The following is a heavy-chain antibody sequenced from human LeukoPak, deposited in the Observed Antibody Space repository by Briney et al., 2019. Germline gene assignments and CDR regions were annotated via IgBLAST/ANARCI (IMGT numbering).Heavy chain of an antibody. D-gene: IGHD2-15*01. CDR3: AKEACGGGSCYSGPGAY. CDR1: GFTFSSSG. CDR2: ISYDGSNK. J-gene: IGHJ4*02. Sequence: PGGSLRLSCAASGFTFSSSGMHWVRQAPGKGLEWVAGISYDGSNKNYADSVKGRFTSSRDNSKNTLYLQMNSLSVEDAAVYYCAKEACGGGSCYSGPGAYWGQGTLVTVSS. V-gene: IGHV3-30*19.